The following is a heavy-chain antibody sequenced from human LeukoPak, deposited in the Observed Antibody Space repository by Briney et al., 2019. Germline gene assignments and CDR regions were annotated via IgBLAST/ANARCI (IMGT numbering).Heavy chain of an antibody. D-gene: IGHD5-18*01. J-gene: IGHJ6*03. CDR1: GGSISSYY. CDR3: ARTTEGGYTYGYFYYYYMDV. CDR2: IYYSGST. V-gene: IGHV4-59*01. Sequence: SETLSLTCTVSGGSISSYYWSWIRQPPGKGLEWIGYIYYSGSTNYNPSLRSRVTISVDTSKNQFSLKLTSVTAADTAVYYCARTTEGGYTYGYFYYYYMDVWGKGTTVTVSS.